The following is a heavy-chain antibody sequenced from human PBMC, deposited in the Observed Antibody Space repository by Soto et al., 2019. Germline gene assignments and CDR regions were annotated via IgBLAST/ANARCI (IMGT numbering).Heavy chain of an antibody. D-gene: IGHD2-8*01. CDR3: PKDTSDLYGARGHLDY. CDR1: GFSFSGYG. Sequence: QLQLLESGGGVVQPGRSLRLSCVASGFSFSGYGMHWVRQAPGKGLEWVALLSYDGRKELYADSVKGRFAISRDNSKNKPFLHMSTLRPDDTAVYFCPKDTSDLYGARGHLDYWGQGVLVTVAS. V-gene: IGHV3-30*18. J-gene: IGHJ4*02. CDR2: LSYDGRKE.